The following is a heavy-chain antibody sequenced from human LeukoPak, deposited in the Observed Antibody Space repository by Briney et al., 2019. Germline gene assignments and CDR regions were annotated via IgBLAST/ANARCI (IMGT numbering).Heavy chain of an antibody. D-gene: IGHD1/OR15-1a*01. V-gene: IGHV4-59*01. CDR3: ARELDPTSTNNPHFYYHMDV. J-gene: IGHJ6*03. Sequence: SETLSLTCTLPGDSISAYTRSWIRQPPGRGLEWIGSVYYSGSTNYNPSLKSRVTISIDTSKKWFSLILPAVTAADTAVYYCARELDPTSTNNPHFYYHMDVWGKGTTVTVSS. CDR2: VYYSGST. CDR1: GDSISAYT.